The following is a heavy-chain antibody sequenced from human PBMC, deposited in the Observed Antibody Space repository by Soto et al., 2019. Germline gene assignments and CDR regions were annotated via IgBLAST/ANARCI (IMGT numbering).Heavy chain of an antibody. CDR2: IYPSDSDT. CDR3: ARLSGCSSTSCYTHMDV. D-gene: IGHD2-2*02. Sequence: PGESLKISCNGSGYTFTSYWIGWVRRMPGKGLEWMGIIYPSDSDTRYSPSFQGQVTMSVDKSISTAYLQWSSLKASDTAMYYCARLSGCSSTSCYTHMDVWGQGTTVTVSS. J-gene: IGHJ6*02. CDR1: GYTFTSYW. V-gene: IGHV5-51*01.